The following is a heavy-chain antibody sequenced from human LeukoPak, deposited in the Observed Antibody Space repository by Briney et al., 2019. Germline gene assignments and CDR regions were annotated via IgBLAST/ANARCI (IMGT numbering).Heavy chain of an antibody. CDR1: GFTVSSNH. V-gene: IGHV3-30-3*01. CDR2: ISYDGSNK. D-gene: IGHD4-11*01. CDR3: ARDLTTVTTENY. J-gene: IGHJ4*02. Sequence: GGSLRLSCAASGFTVSSNHMSWVRQAPGKGLEWVAVISYDGSNKYYADSVKGRFTISRDNSKNTLYLQMNSLRAEDTAVYYCARDLTTVTTENYWGQGTLVTVSS.